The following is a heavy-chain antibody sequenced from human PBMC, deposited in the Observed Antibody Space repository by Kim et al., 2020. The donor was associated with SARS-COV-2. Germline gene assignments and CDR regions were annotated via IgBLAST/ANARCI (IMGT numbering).Heavy chain of an antibody. J-gene: IGHJ6*03. V-gene: IGHV4-34*01. CDR1: GGSFSGYY. D-gene: IGHD6-19*01. Sequence: SETLSLTCAVYGGSFSGYYWSWIRQPPGKGLEWIGEINHIGSTNYNPSLKSRVTISVDTSKNQFSLKLSSVTAAATAVYYCARGTRQWLVRGPYYYYMDVWGKGTTVTVSS. CDR2: INHIGST. CDR3: ARGTRQWLVRGPYYYYMDV.